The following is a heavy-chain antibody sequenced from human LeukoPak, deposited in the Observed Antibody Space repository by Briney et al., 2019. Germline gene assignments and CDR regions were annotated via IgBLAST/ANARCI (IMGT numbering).Heavy chain of an antibody. CDR1: GFTFSTYW. D-gene: IGHD5-24*01. Sequence: GGSLRLSCAASGFTFSTYWMSWVRQTPGKGLEWVANIKADGSRQYYVDSVKGRFTISRDNAKNSLYLQMNSLRVEDTAVYYCARDGGGYDSWGQGTLVTVSS. CDR2: IKADGSRQ. V-gene: IGHV3-7*01. J-gene: IGHJ5*01. CDR3: ARDGGGYDS.